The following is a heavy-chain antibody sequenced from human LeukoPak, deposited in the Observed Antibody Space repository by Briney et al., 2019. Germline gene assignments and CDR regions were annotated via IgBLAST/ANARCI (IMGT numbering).Heavy chain of an antibody. CDR3: ARQGDGRPFDI. Sequence: PSETLSLTCTVSGGSISSSSYYWGWIRQPPGKGLEWIGSIYYSGSTYYNPSLKSRVTISVDTSKNQFSLKLSSVTAADTAVYYCARQGDGRPFDIWGQGTMVTVSS. D-gene: IGHD2-21*02. CDR2: IYYSGST. CDR1: GGSISSSSYY. J-gene: IGHJ3*02. V-gene: IGHV4-39*07.